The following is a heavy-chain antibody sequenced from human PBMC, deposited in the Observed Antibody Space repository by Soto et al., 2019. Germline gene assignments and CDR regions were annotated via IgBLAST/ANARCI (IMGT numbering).Heavy chain of an antibody. CDR1: GYTFISYY. CDR2: INPSGGNT. J-gene: IGHJ4*02. V-gene: IGHV1-46*01. Sequence: QVQLVQSGAEVKKPGASVKVSCKASGYTFISYYMQWVRQAPGQGLEWMGIINPSGGNTSYAQKFQGRVTMTRDTSTSTVDMDLSSLRSEDTAVYYCARGRLSMLIDYWGQGTLVTVSS. CDR3: ARGRLSMLIDY. D-gene: IGHD2-8*01.